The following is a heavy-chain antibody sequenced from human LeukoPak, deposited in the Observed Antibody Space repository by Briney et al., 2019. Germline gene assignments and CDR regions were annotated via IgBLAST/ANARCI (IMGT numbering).Heavy chain of an antibody. CDR3: ARGYYCSGGSCYSKWFDP. CDR1: GGTFSSYA. D-gene: IGHD2-15*01. CDR2: IIPIFGTA. Sequence: SSVKVSCKASGGTFSSYAISWVRQAPGQGREWMGGIIPIFGTANYAQKFQGRVTITTDESTSTAYMELSSLRSEDTAVYYCARGYYCSGGSCYSKWFDPWGQGTLVTVSS. V-gene: IGHV1-69*05. J-gene: IGHJ5*02.